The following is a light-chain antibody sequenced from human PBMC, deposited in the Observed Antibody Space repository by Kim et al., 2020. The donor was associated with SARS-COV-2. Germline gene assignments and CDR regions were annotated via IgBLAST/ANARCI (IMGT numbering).Light chain of an antibody. CDR3: QAWDSSTVGV. CDR1: KLWDKY. CDR2: EDS. V-gene: IGLV3-1*01. Sequence: SYELTQPPSVSVSPGQTASITCSGDKLWDKYACWYQQKPGQSPVLVIYEDSKRPSGIPELFSGSNSGNTATLTISGTQAMDEADYYCQAWDSSTVGVFGPATTVTVL. J-gene: IGLJ1*01.